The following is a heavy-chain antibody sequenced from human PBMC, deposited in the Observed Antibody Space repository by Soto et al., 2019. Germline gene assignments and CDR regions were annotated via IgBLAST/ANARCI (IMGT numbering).Heavy chain of an antibody. CDR2: IIPIFGTA. V-gene: IGHV1-69*01. Sequence: QVQLVQSGAEVKKPGSSVKVSCKASGGTFSSYASSWVRQAPGQGLEWMGGIIPIFGTANYAQKLQGRVTITADESTSTAYMELSSLRSEDTAVYYCAGGLEDLPLGYFDYWGQGTLVTVSS. J-gene: IGHJ4*02. CDR3: AGGLEDLPLGYFDY. CDR1: GGTFSSYA.